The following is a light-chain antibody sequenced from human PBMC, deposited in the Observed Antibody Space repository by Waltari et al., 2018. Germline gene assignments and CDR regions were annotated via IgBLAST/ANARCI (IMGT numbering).Light chain of an antibody. J-gene: IGKJ1*01. Sequence: EIVMTQSPATVSVSPGDRATLSCRARQNINNNVAWYQQKPGQAPRLLIYGVSTRATGIPARFGGRGSGTEFTLTISSLQSDDVAVYYCQQYDKGLWTFGQGTKVEIK. CDR2: GVS. CDR3: QQYDKGLWT. V-gene: IGKV3-15*01. CDR1: QNINNN.